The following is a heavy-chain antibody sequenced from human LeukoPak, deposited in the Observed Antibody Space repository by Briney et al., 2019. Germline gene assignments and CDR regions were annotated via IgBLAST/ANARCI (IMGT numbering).Heavy chain of an antibody. D-gene: IGHD6-13*01. Sequence: GASVTVSCKASGGTFSSYAISWVRQAPGQGLEWMGGIIPIFGTANYAQKFQGRVTITTDESTSTAYMELSSLRSEDTAVYYCAREGIAAAGGYMDVWGKGTTVTVSS. CDR2: IIPIFGTA. V-gene: IGHV1-69*05. CDR1: GGTFSSYA. J-gene: IGHJ6*03. CDR3: AREGIAAAGGYMDV.